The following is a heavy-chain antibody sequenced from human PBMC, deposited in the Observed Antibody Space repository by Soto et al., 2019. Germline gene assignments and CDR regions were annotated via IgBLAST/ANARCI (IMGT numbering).Heavy chain of an antibody. CDR3: ANTATDFDY. CDR1: RYSFSSYW. D-gene: IGHD5-18*01. Sequence: PXXSLKISCKGSRYSFSSYWIGWVRQMPGKGLEWMXIIYPXDSDTRHSQSXXGQVTISXXNSKNTLYMQMNSMRAEDTAVYYCANTATDFDYWGQGTLATVSS. J-gene: IGHJ4*02. V-gene: IGHV5-51*01. CDR2: IYPXDSDT.